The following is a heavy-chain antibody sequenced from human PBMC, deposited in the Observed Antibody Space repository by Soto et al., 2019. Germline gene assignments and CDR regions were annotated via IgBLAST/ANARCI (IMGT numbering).Heavy chain of an antibody. CDR2: IYTSGST. CDR3: ARAPRSGSCTSWCEPDSSYGMDV. V-gene: IGHV4-4*07. Sequence: PWETLSLTCAVSGGSISSYDWSWIRQPAGKGLEWIGRIYTSGSTNYNPSLKSRVTMSVDTSKNQFSVKLSSVTTADTAVYYCARAPRSGSCTSWCEPDSSYGMDVWGQGTMVTVSS. CDR1: GGSISSYD. D-gene: IGHD2-2*01. J-gene: IGHJ6*02.